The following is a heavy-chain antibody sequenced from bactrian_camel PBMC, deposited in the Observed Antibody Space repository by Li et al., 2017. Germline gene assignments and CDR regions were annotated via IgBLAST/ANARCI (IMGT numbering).Heavy chain of an antibody. D-gene: IGHD2*01. CDR2: IHQRSGTA. CDR3: AKHRADYSTNWYSAFKFVADFHA. CDR1: GDTDSYA. J-gene: IGHJ6*01. Sequence: VQLVESGGGSVQVGGSLRLSCKASGDTDSYALAWFRQAPGKEREGVAAIHQRSGTASYTDSVKGRFTISQNNAKNTLFLQLNSLKTEDMAMYYCAKHRADYSTNWYSAFKFVADFHAWGQGTQVTVS. V-gene: IGHV3S42*01.